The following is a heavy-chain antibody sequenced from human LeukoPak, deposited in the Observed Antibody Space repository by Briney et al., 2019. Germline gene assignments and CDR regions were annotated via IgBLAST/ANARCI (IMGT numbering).Heavy chain of an antibody. D-gene: IGHD3-9*01. CDR1: GFTFSSYS. CDR3: ARDSPYYDILTGYYNVIYFDY. Sequence: PGGSLRLSCAASGFTFSSYSMNWVRQAPGKGLEWVSYISSSSSTIYYADSVKGRFTISRDNAKNSLYLQMNSLRAEDTAVYYCARDSPYYDILTGYYNVIYFDYWGQGTLVTVSS. J-gene: IGHJ4*02. CDR2: ISSSSSTI. V-gene: IGHV3-48*04.